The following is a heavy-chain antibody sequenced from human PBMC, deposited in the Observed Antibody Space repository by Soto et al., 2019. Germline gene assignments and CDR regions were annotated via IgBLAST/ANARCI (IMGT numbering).Heavy chain of an antibody. J-gene: IGHJ4*02. CDR2: IFYSGHL. CDR3: AREGGGYRLDY. CDR1: GTSFGTYY. D-gene: IGHD1-26*01. Sequence: QVRLQESGPGLVKPSETLSLTCAVSGTSFGTYYWSWIRQPPGKGLEWIGYIFYSGHLKYNPSLKSRLTMSVGPPNHPLAPRLTSVTVADTAVYYSAREGGGYRLDYWGQGALVTVSS. V-gene: IGHV4-4*08.